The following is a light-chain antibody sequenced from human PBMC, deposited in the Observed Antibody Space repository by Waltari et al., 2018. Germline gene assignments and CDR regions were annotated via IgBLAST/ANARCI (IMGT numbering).Light chain of an antibody. CDR3: GTWDNTLSANTLSAV. Sequence: QSVLTQPPSVSAAPGQKLTISCSGRPSNIGNHYVSWYQPFPGAAPKVLIYANDKRTTGIPDRFSGSKSGTSATLAITGLQTGDEADYYCGTWDNTLSANTLSAVFGGGTKVTVL. CDR2: AND. J-gene: IGLJ2*01. CDR1: PSNIGNHY. V-gene: IGLV1-51*02.